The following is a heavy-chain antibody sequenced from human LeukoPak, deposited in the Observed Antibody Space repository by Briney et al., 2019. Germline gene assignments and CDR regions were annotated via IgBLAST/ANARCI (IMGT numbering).Heavy chain of an antibody. Sequence: AASVKVSCKASGYTFTKYGVSWVRQAPGQGLEWMGWISAYNGDIKYAQRGKGRVTMTTDTSTSTAYMELRSLRSDDTAVYYCARESGSDAFDIWGQGTMVTVSS. V-gene: IGHV1-18*01. CDR1: GYTFTKYG. CDR2: ISAYNGDI. J-gene: IGHJ3*02. CDR3: ARESGSDAFDI.